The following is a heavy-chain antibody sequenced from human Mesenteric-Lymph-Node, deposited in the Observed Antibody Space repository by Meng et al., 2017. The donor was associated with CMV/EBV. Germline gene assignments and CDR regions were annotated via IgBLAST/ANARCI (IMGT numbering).Heavy chain of an antibody. D-gene: IGHD2-2*01. J-gene: IGHJ6*02. Sequence: ASVKVSCKASGYTFTSYGISWVRQAPGQGLEWMGWISAYNGNTNYAQKLQGRVTMTTDTSTNTAYMELRSLKSDDTAVYYCARVPYTSTSYGLDVWGQGTTVTISS. V-gene: IGHV1-18*01. CDR3: ARVPYTSTSYGLDV. CDR2: ISAYNGNT. CDR1: GYTFTSYG.